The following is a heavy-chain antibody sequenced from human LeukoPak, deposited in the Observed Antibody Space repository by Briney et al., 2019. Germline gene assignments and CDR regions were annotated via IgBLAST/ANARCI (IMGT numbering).Heavy chain of an antibody. D-gene: IGHD3-16*01. CDR2: IKQDGSEK. CDR3: ARDGFGTGSN. J-gene: IGHJ4*02. CDR1: GLTFSNYW. V-gene: IGHV3-7*03. Sequence: SGGSLRLSCAGSGLTFSNYWMDWVRQAPGKGLEWVANIKQDGSEKNYVDSVKGRFIISRDNAKNSLYLQMNTLRADDTAVYYCARDGFGTGSNWGQGTLVTVSS.